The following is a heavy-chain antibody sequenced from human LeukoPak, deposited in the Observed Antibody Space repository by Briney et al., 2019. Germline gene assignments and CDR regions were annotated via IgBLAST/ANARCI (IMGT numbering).Heavy chain of an antibody. J-gene: IGHJ4*02. D-gene: IGHD4-11*01. Sequence: PSETLSLTCAVYGGSFSGYYWSWIRQPPGKGLEWIGEINHSGSTNYNPSLKSGVTISVDTSKNQFSLKLSSVTAADTAVYYCARAGDYSNYVDYWGQGTLVTVSS. V-gene: IGHV4-34*01. CDR2: INHSGST. CDR3: ARAGDYSNYVDY. CDR1: GGSFSGYY.